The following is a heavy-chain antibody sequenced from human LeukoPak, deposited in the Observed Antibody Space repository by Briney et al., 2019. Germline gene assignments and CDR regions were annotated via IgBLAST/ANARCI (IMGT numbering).Heavy chain of an antibody. CDR1: GCTISSYY. J-gene: IGHJ4*02. CDR3: ARVTGYMVEDYFDS. CDR2: IYYSGST. Sequence: LEPLCFTCTDSGCTISSYYRSWIRQSLGNGLQVIGYIYYSGSTNYNPSLKSRVTISVDTSKNQFSLRLRSVSAADTAVYYCARVTGYMVEDYFDSWGQGTLVTVSS. V-gene: IGHV4-59*01. D-gene: IGHD6-13*01.